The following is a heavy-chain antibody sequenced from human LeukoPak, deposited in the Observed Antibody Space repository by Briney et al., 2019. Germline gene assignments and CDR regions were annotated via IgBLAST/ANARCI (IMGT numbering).Heavy chain of an antibody. J-gene: IGHJ1*01. CDR3: ASDDIDVSVSGRYLH. CDR2: IWDDGSNK. CDR1: GFTFSSYG. Sequence: PGGSLRLSCAASGFTFSSYGMHWVRQAGGKGVEWVAVIWDDGSNKYYADSVKGRFTISRDNAKNTLYLQMNSLRAEHTAVYYCASDDIDVSVSGRYLHWRQGPLVTVSS. V-gene: IGHV3-33*01. D-gene: IGHD3-16*02.